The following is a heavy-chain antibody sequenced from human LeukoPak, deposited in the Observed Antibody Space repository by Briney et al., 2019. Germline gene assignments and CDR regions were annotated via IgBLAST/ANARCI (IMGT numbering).Heavy chain of an antibody. V-gene: IGHV4-34*01. D-gene: IGHD2-2*01. J-gene: IGHJ2*01. CDR2: INHRGST. CDR3: ARGLVVPAATRYWYFDV. CDR1: GGSFSGYY. Sequence: PSETLSLTCAVYGGSFSGYYWSWIRQPPGKGLEWIGEINHRGSTNYNPSLKSRVTMSVDTSKNQFSLKLSSVTAADTAVYYCARGLVVPAATRYWYFDVWGRGTLVTVSS.